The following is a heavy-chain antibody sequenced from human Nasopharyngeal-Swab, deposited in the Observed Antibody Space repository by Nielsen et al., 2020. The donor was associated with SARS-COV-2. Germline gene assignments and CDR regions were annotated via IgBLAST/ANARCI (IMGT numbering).Heavy chain of an antibody. D-gene: IGHD6-19*01. CDR1: GYSFTSYW. CDR3: ARPAVAGTRSPFDY. CDR2: IYPGDPDT. V-gene: IGHV5-51*01. Sequence: GGSLRLSCKGSGYSFTSYWISWVRQMPGKGLEWMGIIYPGDPDTRYSPSFQGQVTISADKSISTAYLQWSSLKASDTAMYYCARPAVAGTRSPFDYWGQGTLVTVSS. J-gene: IGHJ4*02.